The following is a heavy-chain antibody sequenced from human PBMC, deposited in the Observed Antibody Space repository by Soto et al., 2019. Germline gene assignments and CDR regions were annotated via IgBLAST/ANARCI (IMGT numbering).Heavy chain of an antibody. J-gene: IGHJ4*02. V-gene: IGHV2-5*01. CDR2: IHWNDDN. D-gene: IGHD2-15*01. Sequence: QITLEETGPTLVKPTQTLTLTCTFSGFSLTTGRVGVGWIRQPPGKALEWLAVIHWNDDNHYSPSLKSRLTITKDTSKNQVVLPLTTMDPVDTATYYCTHRLVGSGQGYWGQGTLVTVSS. CDR3: THRLVGSGQGY. CDR1: GFSLTTGRVG.